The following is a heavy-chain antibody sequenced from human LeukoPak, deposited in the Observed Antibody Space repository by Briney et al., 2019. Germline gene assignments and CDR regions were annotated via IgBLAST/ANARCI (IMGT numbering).Heavy chain of an antibody. CDR1: GFTFSNYW. Sequence: PGGSLRLSCAASGFTFSNYWMSWVRQAPGKGLEWVSAISGSGGSTYYADSVKGRFTISRDNSKNTLYLQMNSLRAEDTAVYYCAKDGSPGYYYYMDVWGKGTTVTVSS. CDR3: AKDGSPGYYYYMDV. CDR2: ISGSGGST. D-gene: IGHD2-2*03. J-gene: IGHJ6*03. V-gene: IGHV3-23*01.